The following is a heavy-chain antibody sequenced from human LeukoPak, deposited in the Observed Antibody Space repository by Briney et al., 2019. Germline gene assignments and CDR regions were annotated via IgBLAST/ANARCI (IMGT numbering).Heavy chain of an antibody. D-gene: IGHD4-17*01. CDR1: GYTFIGYY. V-gene: IGHV1-2*02. Sequence: ASVKVSCKASGYTFIGYYMHWVRQAPGQGLEWMGWINPNSGGTNYAQRFQGRVTMTRDTSISTAYMELSRLRSDDTAVYYCARGASGVYTVTTSWFDPWGQGTLVTVSS. CDR2: INPNSGGT. J-gene: IGHJ5*02. CDR3: ARGASGVYTVTTSWFDP.